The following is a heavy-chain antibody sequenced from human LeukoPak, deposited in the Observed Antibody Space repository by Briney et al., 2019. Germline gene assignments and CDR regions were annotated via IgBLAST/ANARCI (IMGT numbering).Heavy chain of an antibody. CDR1: GFTFSSYA. D-gene: IGHD3-3*01. CDR3: ARGGRITMFGVVIMRGAFDI. Sequence: PGGSLRLSCAASGFTFSSYAMHWVRQAPGKGLEWIGEINHRGSTNYNPSLKSRVTISVDTSKNQFSLKLSSVTAADTAVYYCARGGRITMFGVVIMRGAFDIWGQGTMVTVSS. V-gene: IGHV4-34*01. J-gene: IGHJ3*02. CDR2: INHRGST.